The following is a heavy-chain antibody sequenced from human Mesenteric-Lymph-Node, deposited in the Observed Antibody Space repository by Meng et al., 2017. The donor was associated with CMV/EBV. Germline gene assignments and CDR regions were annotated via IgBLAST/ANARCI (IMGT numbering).Heavy chain of an antibody. V-gene: IGHV3-74*01. CDR1: GFTFRSYW. D-gene: IGHD6-6*01. CDR2: ILSDVSTA. CDR3: ARAMDSSSFDY. J-gene: IGHJ4*02. Sequence: GGSLRLSCAASGFTFRSYWMHWVRQAPGKGLVWVSRILSDVSTATYADSVKGRFTISRDNAKNMLYLQMNSLRPEDTAVYYCARAMDSSSFDYWGQGTLVTVSS.